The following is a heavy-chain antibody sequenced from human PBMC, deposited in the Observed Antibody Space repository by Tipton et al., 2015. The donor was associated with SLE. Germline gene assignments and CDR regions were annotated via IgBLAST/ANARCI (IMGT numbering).Heavy chain of an antibody. CDR1: GFTFSSYE. Sequence: SLRLSCAASGFTFSSYEMNWVRQAPGKGLEWASYISSSGSTIYYADSVKGRFTISRDNSKNTLYLQMGSLRAEDMAVYYCAKGYSSGWYYFDYWGQGTLVTVSS. J-gene: IGHJ4*02. CDR3: AKGYSSGWYYFDY. D-gene: IGHD6-19*01. CDR2: ISSSGSTI. V-gene: IGHV3-48*03.